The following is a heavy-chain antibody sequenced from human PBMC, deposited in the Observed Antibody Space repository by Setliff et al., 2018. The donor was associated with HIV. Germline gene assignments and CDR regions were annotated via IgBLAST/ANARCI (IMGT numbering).Heavy chain of an antibody. CDR3: ARDKAAAGKIEYFQH. CDR2: INWNGGST. J-gene: IGHJ1*01. CDR1: GFTFDDYG. V-gene: IGHV3-20*04. Sequence: GESLRLSCVASGFTFDDYGMSWVRQVPGKGLEWVSGINWNGGSTGYADSAKGRFTISRDNAKNSLYLQVNSLRAEDTALYYCARDKAAAGKIEYFQHWGQGTLVTVSS. D-gene: IGHD6-13*01.